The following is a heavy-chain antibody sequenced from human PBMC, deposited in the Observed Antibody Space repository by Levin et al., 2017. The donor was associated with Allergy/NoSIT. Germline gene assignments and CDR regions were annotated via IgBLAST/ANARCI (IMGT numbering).Heavy chain of an antibody. V-gene: IGHV3-74*01. D-gene: IGHD6-25*01. CDR2: INIDGSST. Sequence: PGGSLRLSCAASGFSFNNYWMHWVRQVAGKGPVWVSRINIDGSSTDYADSVKGRFTISRDNAKNTLSLQMSSLRAEDTAVYYCARDSSGHQYVAYNWFDHWGQGTLVTVSS. J-gene: IGHJ5*02. CDR3: ARDSSGHQYVAYNWFDH. CDR1: GFSFNNYW.